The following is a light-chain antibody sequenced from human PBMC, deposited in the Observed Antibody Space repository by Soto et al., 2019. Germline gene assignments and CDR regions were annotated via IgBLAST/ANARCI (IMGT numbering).Light chain of an antibody. J-gene: IGKJ3*01. CDR1: EGISSW. CDR2: AAS. Sequence: DIQMTQSPSAVSSSVGDRVTIACRAGEGISSWLAWYQQKPGKAPKLLIYAASRLQSGVPTRFSGSGSGTDFTLTISFLPAEFLVSYYCQQDNCRPITFGRGANVDI. V-gene: IGKV1-12*01. CDR3: QQDNCRPIT.